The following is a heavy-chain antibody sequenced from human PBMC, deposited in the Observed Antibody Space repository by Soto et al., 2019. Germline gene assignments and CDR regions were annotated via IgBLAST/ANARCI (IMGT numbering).Heavy chain of an antibody. CDR2: VYHNGSP. CDR3: GRWRSGAYLGEDGFEI. Sequence: XETLSLTCSVSGASITNYGYYWGWIHQPPGKGLEWIASVYHNGSPYYKPSLRSRVTISLDTSENHFSLELNSVTAADTAMYYCGRWRSGAYLGEDGFEIWSRGLMVTVSS. J-gene: IGHJ3*02. V-gene: IGHV4-39*02. D-gene: IGHD3-3*01. CDR1: GASITNYGYY.